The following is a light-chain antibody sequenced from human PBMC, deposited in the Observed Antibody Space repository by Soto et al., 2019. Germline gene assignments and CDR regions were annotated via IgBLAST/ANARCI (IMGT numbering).Light chain of an antibody. Sequence: QAVVTQSSSASASLGSSVKLTCTLSSGHSSYIIAWHQQQPGKAPRYLMKLEGSGSYNKGSGVPDRFSGSSSGADRYLTISNLQFEDEADYYCEAWDSNTNWVFGGGPKLTVL. CDR2: LEGSGSY. J-gene: IGLJ3*02. V-gene: IGLV4-60*02. CDR3: EAWDSNTNWV. CDR1: SGHSSYI.